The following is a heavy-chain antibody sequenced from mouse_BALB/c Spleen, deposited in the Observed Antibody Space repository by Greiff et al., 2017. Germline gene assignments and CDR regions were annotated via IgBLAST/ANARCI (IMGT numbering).Heavy chain of an antibody. Sequence: EVKLQESGTVLARPGASVKMSCKASGYTFTSYWMHWVKQRPGQGLEWIGAIYPGNSDTSYNQKFKGKAKLTAVTSTSTAYMELSSLTNEDSAVYYCTRKVYRYDDYYAMDYWGQGTSVTVSS. CDR3: TRKVYRYDDYYAMDY. J-gene: IGHJ4*01. V-gene: IGHV1-5*01. CDR1: GYTFTSYW. CDR2: IYPGNSDT. D-gene: IGHD2-14*01.